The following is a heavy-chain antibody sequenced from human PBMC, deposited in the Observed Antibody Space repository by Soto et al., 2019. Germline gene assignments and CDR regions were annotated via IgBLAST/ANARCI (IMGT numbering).Heavy chain of an antibody. CDR2: ISYDGSNK. CDR1: GFTFSSYG. Sequence: QVQLVESGGGVVQPGRSLRLSCAASGFTFSSYGMHWVRQAPGKGLEWVAVISYDGSNKYYADSVKGRFTISRDNSKNTLYLQMNSLRAEDTAVYYCAKEAQPTYFDYWGQGTLVTVSS. J-gene: IGHJ4*02. CDR3: AKEAQPTYFDY. D-gene: IGHD2-2*01. V-gene: IGHV3-30*18.